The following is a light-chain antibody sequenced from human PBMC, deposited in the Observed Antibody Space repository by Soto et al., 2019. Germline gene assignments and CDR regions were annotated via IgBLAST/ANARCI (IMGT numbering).Light chain of an antibody. CDR2: EVS. Sequence: QSVLTQPPSVSGSPGQSVTISCTGTSRDVGTYNRVSWYQQPPGTAPKLIIYEVSNRPSGVPDRFSGSKSGNTASLTISGLQAEDEADYYCCSYTSSTIYVFGTGTKLTVL. V-gene: IGLV2-18*02. CDR1: SRDVGTYNR. J-gene: IGLJ1*01. CDR3: CSYTSSTIYV.